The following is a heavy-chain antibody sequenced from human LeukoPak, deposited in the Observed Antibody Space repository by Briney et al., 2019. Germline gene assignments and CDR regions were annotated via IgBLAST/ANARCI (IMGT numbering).Heavy chain of an antibody. Sequence: GGSLRLSCAASGFPFSSYWMDWVRQVPGKGLLWVSRINGDESIRSYVDSVKGRFTISRDNTKSTLYLQMNSLRDEDTAVYYCVRGYSDLDRTDYWGQGTLVTVSS. D-gene: IGHD5-12*01. CDR1: GFPFSSYW. J-gene: IGHJ4*02. CDR2: INGDESIR. CDR3: VRGYSDLDRTDY. V-gene: IGHV3-74*01.